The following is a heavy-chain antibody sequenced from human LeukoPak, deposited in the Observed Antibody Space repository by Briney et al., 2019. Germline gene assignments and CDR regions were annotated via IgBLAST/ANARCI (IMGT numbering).Heavy chain of an antibody. V-gene: IGHV3-21*01. CDR1: GFTFSGYS. J-gene: IGHJ4*02. D-gene: IGHD3-22*01. CDR2: ISSSSSYI. Sequence: GGSQRLSCAASGFTFSGYSMNWVRQAPGKGLEWVSSISSSSSYIYYADSVKGRFTISRDNAKNSLYLQMNSLRAEDTAVYYCARDPDYYDSSGYYYLDYWGQGTLVTVSS. CDR3: ARDPDYYDSSGYYYLDY.